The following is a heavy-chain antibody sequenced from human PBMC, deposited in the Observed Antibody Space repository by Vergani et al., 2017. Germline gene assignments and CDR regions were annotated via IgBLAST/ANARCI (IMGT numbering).Heavy chain of an antibody. J-gene: IGHJ6*02. CDR1: GFTFSDFS. V-gene: IGHV3-21*06. Sequence: VQLVESGGGLVKPGGSLRLSCAASGFTFSDFSMSWVRQAPGKGLEWVAFIGSSGPYINYADSVKGRFIISRDNTNNSLFLQLRSLRAEDAAVYYCARDCTSGGCPDCYGMGVWGQGATVTVSS. CDR2: IGSSGPYI. CDR3: ARDCTSGGCPDCYGMGV. D-gene: IGHD2-8*01.